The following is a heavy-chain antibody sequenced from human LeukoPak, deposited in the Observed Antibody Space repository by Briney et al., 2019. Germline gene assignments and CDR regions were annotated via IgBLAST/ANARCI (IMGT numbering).Heavy chain of an antibody. V-gene: IGHV4-4*07. Sequence: SETLSLTCTVSGGSISSYYWSWIRQPAGKGLEWIGRIYTSGSTNYNPSLESRVTMSVDTSKNQFSLKLSSVTAADTAVYYCARDLDYYDSSGYLNWFDPWGQGTLVTVSS. CDR1: GGSISSYY. D-gene: IGHD3-22*01. CDR2: IYTSGST. CDR3: ARDLDYYDSSGYLNWFDP. J-gene: IGHJ5*02.